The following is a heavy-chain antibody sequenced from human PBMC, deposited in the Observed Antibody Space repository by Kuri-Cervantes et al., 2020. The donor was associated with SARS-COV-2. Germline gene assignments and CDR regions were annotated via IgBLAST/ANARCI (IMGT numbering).Heavy chain of an antibody. CDR3: AKGGGPGSYIPLDY. Sequence: GGSLRLSCAASGFTFSSYSMNWVRQAPGKGLEWVSYISSSSSTIYYADSVKGRFTISRDNAKNSLYLQMNSLRDEDTAVYYCAKGGGPGSYIPLDYWGQGTLVTVSS. J-gene: IGHJ4*02. CDR1: GFTFSSYS. CDR2: ISSSSSTI. V-gene: IGHV3-48*02. D-gene: IGHD1-26*01.